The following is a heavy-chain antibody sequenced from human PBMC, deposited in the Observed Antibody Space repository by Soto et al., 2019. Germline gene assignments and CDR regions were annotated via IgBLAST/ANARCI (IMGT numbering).Heavy chain of an antibody. V-gene: IGHV1-3*01. D-gene: IGHD2-21*01. CDR1: GYTFTSYA. CDR2: INAGNGNT. Sequence: QVQLVQSGAEVKKPGASVKVSCKASGYTFTSYAMHWVRQAPGHRLKWMGWINAGNGNTKYSQKFQGRVTITRDTSASTAYMELSSLRSEDTAVYYCARVPGYSIGDLWGRGTLVTVSS. J-gene: IGHJ2*01. CDR3: ARVPGYSIGDL.